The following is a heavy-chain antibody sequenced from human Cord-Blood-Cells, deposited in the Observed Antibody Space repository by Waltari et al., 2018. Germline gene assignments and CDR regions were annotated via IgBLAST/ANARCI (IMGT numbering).Heavy chain of an antibody. J-gene: IGHJ4*02. Sequence: QVQLQGSGPGLVKPSQTLSLTCTVSGGSISSGSYYWSWIRQPAGKGLEWIGYIYTSGGTNYNPALKSRVTISVDTSKNQCSLKLSSVTAADTAVYYCARGAIFGVVIDYWGQGTLVTVSS. D-gene: IGHD3-3*01. CDR1: GGSISSGSYY. V-gene: IGHV4-61*09. CDR3: ARGAIFGVVIDY. CDR2: IYTSGGT.